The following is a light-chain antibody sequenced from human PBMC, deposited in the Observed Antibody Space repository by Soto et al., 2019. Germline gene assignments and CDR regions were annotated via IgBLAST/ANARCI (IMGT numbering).Light chain of an antibody. CDR1: SSNVGAYYY. CDR2: EVT. CDR3: SSYTTSNTYV. Sequence: QCALTQPASVSGSPGQSVTISCTGTSSNVGAYYYVSWYQQHPGKVPKLIIYEVTHRPSGVSNRFSGSKSDNTASLTISGLQAEDEADYYCSSYTTSNTYVFGTGTKLTVL. V-gene: IGLV2-14*01. J-gene: IGLJ1*01.